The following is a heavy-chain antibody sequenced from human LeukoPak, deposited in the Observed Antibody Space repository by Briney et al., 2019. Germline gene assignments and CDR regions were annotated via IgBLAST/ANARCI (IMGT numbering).Heavy chain of an antibody. J-gene: IGHJ4*02. CDR3: AVYGSGSYYKGYYFDY. CDR2: INPNSGGT. V-gene: IGHV1-2*02. D-gene: IGHD3-10*01. CDR1: GYTFTGYC. Sequence: GASVKVSCKASGYTFTGYCMHWVRQAPGQGLEWMGWINPNSGGTNYAQKFQGRVTMTRDTSISTAYMELSRLRSDDTAVYYCAVYGSGSYYKGYYFDYWGQGTLVTVSS.